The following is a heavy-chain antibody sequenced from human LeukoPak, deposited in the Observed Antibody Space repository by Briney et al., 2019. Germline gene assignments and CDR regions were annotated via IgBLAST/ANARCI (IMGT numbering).Heavy chain of an antibody. D-gene: IGHD5-18*01. CDR1: GFTFSSYT. V-gene: IGHV3-21*01. CDR3: ARRATSERGHSYGLDY. J-gene: IGHJ4*02. CDR2: IGTSSSYI. Sequence: GGSLRLSCAASGFTFSSYTMNWVRQAPGKGLEWVSSIGTSSSYIYYADSLKGRFTISRDNAKNSLYLQMNSLRAEDTAVYYCARRATSERGHSYGLDYWGQGTLVTVSS.